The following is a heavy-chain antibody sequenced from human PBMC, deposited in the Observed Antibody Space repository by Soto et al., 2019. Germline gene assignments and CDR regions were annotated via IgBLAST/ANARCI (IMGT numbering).Heavy chain of an antibody. J-gene: IGHJ4*02. CDR3: AKNYYFDN. CDR2: INRMDGST. V-gene: IGHV3-23*01. Sequence: EVQLLESGGGSIQPGGSLRLSCVASGFTFSSFAMSWVRQAPGKGLEWVSSINRMDGSTYYADSVKGRLTISRDNSKNILYLQMDSLRAEDTAVYYCAKNYYFDNWGQGTLVIVSS. CDR1: GFTFSSFA.